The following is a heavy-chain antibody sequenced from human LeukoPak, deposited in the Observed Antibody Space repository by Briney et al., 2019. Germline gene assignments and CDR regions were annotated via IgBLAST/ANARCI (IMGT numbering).Heavy chain of an antibody. J-gene: IGHJ4*02. V-gene: IGHV3-23*01. CDR1: GFTFSSYV. CDR2: ISGSGGSS. D-gene: IGHD1-1*01. CDR3: SLWTRFDY. Sequence: GGSLRLSCAASGFTFSSYVMSWVRQAPGKGLDWVSTISGSGGSSYYADSVKGRFTISRDNSKNTLYLQMNNLRAEDTAVYYCSLWTRFDYWGQGTLVTVSS.